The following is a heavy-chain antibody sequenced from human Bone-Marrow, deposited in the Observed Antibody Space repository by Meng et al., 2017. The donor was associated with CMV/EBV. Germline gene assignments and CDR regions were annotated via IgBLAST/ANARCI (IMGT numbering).Heavy chain of an antibody. D-gene: IGHD3-22*01. J-gene: IGHJ4*02. CDR3: ARWAYYYDSSGLDY. CDR1: GGSLSSGDYY. CDR2: IYYSGRT. V-gene: IGHV4-30-4*08. Sequence: QGRQDDAGPGPVKPSQTLSLTCTVFGGSLSSGDYYWSWSRQAPGKGLEWIGYIYYSGRTYYNPSLKSRVTISVDTSKNQFSLKLSSVTAADTAVYYCARWAYYYDSSGLDYWGQGTLVTVSS.